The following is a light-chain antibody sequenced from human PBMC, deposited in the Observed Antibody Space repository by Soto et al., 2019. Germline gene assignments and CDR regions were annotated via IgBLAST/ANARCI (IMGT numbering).Light chain of an antibody. V-gene: IGKV3-15*01. CDR1: QSVRSD. Sequence: EIVMTHSPATLSVSPGERASLSCRASQSVRSDLAWYQQKPGQAPRLLIYGASTRATGIPARFSGSGSGTEFTLTISSLQSEDLAVYYCQQYDNWPRTFGQGTKVDIK. CDR2: GAS. CDR3: QQYDNWPRT. J-gene: IGKJ1*01.